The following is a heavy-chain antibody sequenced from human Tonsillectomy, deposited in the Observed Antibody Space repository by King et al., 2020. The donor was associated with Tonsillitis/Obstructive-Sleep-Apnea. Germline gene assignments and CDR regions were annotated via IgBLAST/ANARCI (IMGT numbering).Heavy chain of an antibody. D-gene: IGHD6-19*01. CDR1: GFSFSSNG. CDR2: ISYDGSNK. V-gene: IGHV3-30*18. CDR3: AKDLSSGWALDY. J-gene: IGHJ4*02. Sequence: VQLVESGGGVVQPGRSLRLSCAASGFSFSSNGMHWVRQAPGKGLEWVAVISYDGSNKYYVDSVKGRFTISRDNYKNTLYLQMNSLRAEDTAVYYCAKDLSSGWALDYWGQGTLVTVSS.